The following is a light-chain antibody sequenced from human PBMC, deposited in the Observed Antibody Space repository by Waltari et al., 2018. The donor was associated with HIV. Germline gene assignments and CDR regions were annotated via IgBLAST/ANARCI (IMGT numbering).Light chain of an antibody. CDR2: GAS. CDR1: QSISSY. Sequence: EIVLTQSPGTLSLSPGESATLSCRASQSISSYLAWYQQKPGQAPRLLIYGASTRATGLPDRFSGSGSETDFTLTISRLEPEDFAVFYCQLYSNTPWTFGQGTKVEI. V-gene: IGKV3-20*01. CDR3: QLYSNTPWT. J-gene: IGKJ1*01.